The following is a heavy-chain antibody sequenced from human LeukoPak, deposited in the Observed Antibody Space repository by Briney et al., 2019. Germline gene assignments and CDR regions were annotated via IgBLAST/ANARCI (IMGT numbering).Heavy chain of an antibody. D-gene: IGHD3-16*01. CDR1: GGSISSYY. V-gene: IGHV4-59*12. Sequence: SETLSLTCTVSGGSISSYYWSWIRQPPGKGLEWIGYIYYSGSTNYNPSLKSRVTMSVDTSKNQFSLKLSSVTAADTAVYYCARDLGLYMDVWGKGTTVTISS. J-gene: IGHJ6*03. CDR2: IYYSGST. CDR3: ARDLGLYMDV.